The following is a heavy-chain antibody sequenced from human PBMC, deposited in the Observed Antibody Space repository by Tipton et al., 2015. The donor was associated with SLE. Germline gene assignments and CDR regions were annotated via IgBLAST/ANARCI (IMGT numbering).Heavy chain of an antibody. CDR2: VSYTGSA. Sequence: TLSLTWSVSGGSITSHYWTWIRQSPGKEFEWLAYVSYTGSATYNPSLRSRVSILLDTSENQFSLRVTSVTAADTAVYYCARLSAYYRVFDLWGQGTLVTVSS. CDR1: GGSITSHY. D-gene: IGHD3-3*01. J-gene: IGHJ4*02. V-gene: IGHV4-59*08. CDR3: ARLSAYYRVFDL.